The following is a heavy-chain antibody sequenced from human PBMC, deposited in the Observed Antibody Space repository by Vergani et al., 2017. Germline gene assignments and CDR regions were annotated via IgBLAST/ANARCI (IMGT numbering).Heavy chain of an antibody. CDR2: IIPIFGTA. J-gene: IGHJ3*02. V-gene: IGHV1-69*14. D-gene: IGHD2-2*02. CDR3: ARTRRXLLYLAANTLINDAFDI. Sequence: QVQLVQSGAEVKKPGSSVKVSCKASGGTFSSYAISWVRQAPGQGLEWMGRIIPIFGTANYAQKFQGRVTITADKSTSTAYMELSSLRSEDTAVYYCARTRRXLLYLAANTLINDAFDIWGQGTMVTVSS. CDR1: GGTFSSYA.